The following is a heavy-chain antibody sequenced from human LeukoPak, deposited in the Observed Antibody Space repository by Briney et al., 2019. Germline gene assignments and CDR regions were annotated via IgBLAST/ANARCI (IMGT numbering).Heavy chain of an antibody. Sequence: GGSLRLSCAASGFTFSSYALNWARQAPGKGLEWVASINHNGNVNYYVDSVKGRFTISRDNAKNSLYLQMSNLRAEDTAVYYCARDRAVYSSGWYNWFDPWGQGTLVTVSS. CDR1: GFTFSSYA. CDR2: INHNGNVN. V-gene: IGHV3-7*03. D-gene: IGHD6-19*01. J-gene: IGHJ5*02. CDR3: ARDRAVYSSGWYNWFDP.